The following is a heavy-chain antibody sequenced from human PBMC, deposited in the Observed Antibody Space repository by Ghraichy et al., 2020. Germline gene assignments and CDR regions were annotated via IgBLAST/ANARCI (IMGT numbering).Heavy chain of an antibody. V-gene: IGHV4-34*01. CDR3: ARGLWSQYYYYYYGMDV. J-gene: IGHJ6*02. D-gene: IGHD2-21*01. CDR2: INHSGST. Sequence: SETLSLTCAVYGGSFSGYYWSWIRQPPGKGLEWIGEINHSGSTNYNPSLKSRVTISVDTSKNQFSLKLSSVTAADTAVYYCARGLWSQYYYYYYGMDVWGQGTTVTVSS. CDR1: GGSFSGYY.